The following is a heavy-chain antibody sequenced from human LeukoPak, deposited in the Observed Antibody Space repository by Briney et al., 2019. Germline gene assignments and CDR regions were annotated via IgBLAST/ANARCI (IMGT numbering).Heavy chain of an antibody. Sequence: PSQTLSLTCTVSGGSISSGGYYWSWIRQPPGKGLEWIGYIYHSGSTYYNPSLKSRVTISVDRSKNQFSLKLSSVTAADTAVYYCARGDGSSSFVDKYYFDYWGQGTLVTVSS. V-gene: IGHV4-30-2*01. CDR2: IYHSGST. D-gene: IGHD6-6*01. J-gene: IGHJ4*02. CDR1: GGSISSGGYY. CDR3: ARGDGSSSFVDKYYFDY.